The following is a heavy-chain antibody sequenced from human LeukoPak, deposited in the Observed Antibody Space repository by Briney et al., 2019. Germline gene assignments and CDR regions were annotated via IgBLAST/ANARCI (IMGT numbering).Heavy chain of an antibody. J-gene: IGHJ6*02. CDR1: GFTFSSYA. Sequence: GGSLRLSCAASGFTFSSYAMSWVRQAPGKGLEWASAISGSGGSTYYADSVKGRFTISRDNSKNTLYLQMNSLRAEDTAVYYCAKALRSKNYYYYGMDVWGQGTTVTVSS. CDR2: ISGSGGST. D-gene: IGHD1-26*01. CDR3: AKALRSKNYYYYGMDV. V-gene: IGHV3-23*01.